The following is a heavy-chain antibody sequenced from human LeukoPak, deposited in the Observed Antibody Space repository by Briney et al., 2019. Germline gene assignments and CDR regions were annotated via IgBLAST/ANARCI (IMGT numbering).Heavy chain of an antibody. V-gene: IGHV4-59*01. D-gene: IGHD2-2*01. CDR2: IYYSGST. Sequence: SETLSLTCAVSGGSISSYYWSWIRQPPGKGLEWIGYIYYSGSTNYNPSLKGRVTISVDTSKNQFSLKLSSVTAADTAVYYCARLLSSTSFSFDYWGQGTLVTVSS. CDR3: ARLLSSTSFSFDY. J-gene: IGHJ4*02. CDR1: GGSISSYY.